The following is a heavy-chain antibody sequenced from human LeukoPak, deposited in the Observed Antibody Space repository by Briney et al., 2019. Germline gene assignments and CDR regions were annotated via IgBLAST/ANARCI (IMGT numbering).Heavy chain of an antibody. CDR2: IHSDGRP. CDR1: GASISGSRT. J-gene: IGHJ4*02. V-gene: IGHV4-39*07. Sequence: PSETLSLTCSVSGASISGSRTWGWIRQAPGKGLEWIGNIHSDGRPAPNPSLRSRVTLSLDTSTNQFSLKMNSVTAADTALYYCARVLTAAGLDFWGQGILVSISS. D-gene: IGHD6-25*01. CDR3: ARVLTAAGLDF.